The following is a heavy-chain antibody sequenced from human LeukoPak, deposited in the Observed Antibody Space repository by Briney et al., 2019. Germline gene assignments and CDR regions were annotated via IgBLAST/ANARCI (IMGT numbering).Heavy chain of an antibody. CDR1: GFTFSSYA. Sequence: GGSLRLSCAASGFTFSSYAMSWVRQAPGKGLEWVSAISGSGGSTYYADSVKGRFTISRDNSKNTLYLQMNSLRAEDTAVYYCAKDGCSSTSCYVYYYYYGTDVWGQGTTVTVSS. V-gene: IGHV3-23*01. D-gene: IGHD2-2*01. CDR3: AKDGCSSTSCYVYYYYYGTDV. CDR2: ISGSGGST. J-gene: IGHJ6*02.